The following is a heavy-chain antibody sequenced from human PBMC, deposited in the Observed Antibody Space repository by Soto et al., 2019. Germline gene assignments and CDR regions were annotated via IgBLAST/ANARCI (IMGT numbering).Heavy chain of an antibody. CDR2: IDPSDSYT. V-gene: IGHV5-10-1*01. J-gene: IGHJ6*02. CDR1: GYSFTSYW. CDR3: ARTGGIVVVPAAMHEYYYGMDV. D-gene: IGHD2-2*01. Sequence: PGESRKISCKGSGYSFTSYWISWVRQMPGKGLEWMGRIDPSDSYTNYSPSFQGHVTISADKSISTAYLQWSSLKASDTAMYYCARTGGIVVVPAAMHEYYYGMDVWGQGTTVTVSS.